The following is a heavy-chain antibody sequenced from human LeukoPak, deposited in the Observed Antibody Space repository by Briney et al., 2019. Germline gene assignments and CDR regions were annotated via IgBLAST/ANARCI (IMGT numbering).Heavy chain of an antibody. CDR1: GFTVSSNY. V-gene: IGHV3-53*01. CDR2: IYGGGST. CDR3: AREASGSYFAN. J-gene: IGHJ4*02. D-gene: IGHD1-26*01. Sequence: GGSLRLFCAASGFTVSSNYMSWVRQAPGKGLEWVSVIYGGGSTYYADSVKGRFTISRDNSRNTLYLQMNSLRAEDTAVYYCAREASGSYFANWGQGTLVTVSS.